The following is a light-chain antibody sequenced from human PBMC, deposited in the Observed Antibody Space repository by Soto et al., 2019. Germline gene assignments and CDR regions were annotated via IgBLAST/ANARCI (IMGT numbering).Light chain of an antibody. V-gene: IGKV3-20*01. CDR2: GAS. CDR3: QQYGSSPPIT. J-gene: IGKJ3*01. CDR1: QSVSSN. Sequence: IVMPQSPATLSVSPGERATLSCRASQSVSSNLAWYQQKPGQAPRLLIYGASSRANGIPDRFSGSGSGTDFTLTISRLEPEDFAVYFCQQYGSSPPITFGPGTKVDIK.